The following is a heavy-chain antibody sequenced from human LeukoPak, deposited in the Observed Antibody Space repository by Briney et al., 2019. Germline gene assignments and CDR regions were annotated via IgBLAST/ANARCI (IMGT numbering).Heavy chain of an antibody. CDR2: INPSGGST. CDR1: GYTFTSYY. J-gene: IGHJ6*03. Sequence: ASVKVSCKASGYTFTSYYMHWVRQAPGQGLEWMGIINPSGGSTSYAQKFQGRVTMTRDMSTSTVYMELSSLRSEDTAVYYCARDAYGDYDAMSHYYYMDVWGKGTTVIVSS. CDR3: ARDAYGDYDAMSHYYYMDV. D-gene: IGHD4-17*01. V-gene: IGHV1-46*01.